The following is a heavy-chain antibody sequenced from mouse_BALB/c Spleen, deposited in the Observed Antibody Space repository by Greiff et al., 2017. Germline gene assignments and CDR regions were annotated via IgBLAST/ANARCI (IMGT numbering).Heavy chain of an antibody. V-gene: IGHV5-17*02. J-gene: IGHJ3*01. CDR3: ARSSYGFAY. CDR1: GFTFSSFG. Sequence: VESGGGLVQPGGSRKLSCAASGFTFSSFGMHWVRQAPEKGLEWFAYISSGSSTIYYADTVKGRFTISRDNPKNTLFLQMTSLRSEDTAMYYCARSSYGFAYWGQGTLVTVSA. CDR2: ISSGSSTI. D-gene: IGHD1-1*01.